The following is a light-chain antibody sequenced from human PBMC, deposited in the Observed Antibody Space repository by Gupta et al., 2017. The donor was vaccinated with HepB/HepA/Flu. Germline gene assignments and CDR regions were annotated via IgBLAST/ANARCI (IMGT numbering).Light chain of an antibody. CDR3: AAWDDRLNGWV. CDR1: SSNILYNN. CDR2: TTN. Sequence: SVLSQPRSASGPPGQRATISCSGSSSNILYNNVNWYRQPPGTAPKLLIYTTNQRPSGVPDRVSGSKSGTSASLAINGVQSDDESTYYCAAWDDRLNGWVVGGGTKVTGL. V-gene: IGLV1-44*01. J-gene: IGLJ2*01.